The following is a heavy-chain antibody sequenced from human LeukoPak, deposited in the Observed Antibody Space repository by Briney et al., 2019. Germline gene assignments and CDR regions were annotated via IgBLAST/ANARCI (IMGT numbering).Heavy chain of an antibody. D-gene: IGHD5-12*01. CDR3: AKEHYSGYDLFDY. Sequence: GGSLRLSCAASGFTFSSYGMHWVRQAPGKGLEWVAGIWYDGSNKYYADSVKGRFTISRDNSKNTLYLQMNSLRAEDTAVYYCAKEHYSGYDLFDYWGQGTLVTVSS. V-gene: IGHV3-33*06. CDR1: GFTFSSYG. CDR2: IWYDGSNK. J-gene: IGHJ4*02.